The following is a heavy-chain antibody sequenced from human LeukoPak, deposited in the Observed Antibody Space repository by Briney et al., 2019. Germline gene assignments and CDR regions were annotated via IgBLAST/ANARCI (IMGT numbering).Heavy chain of an antibody. Sequence: SETLSLTCVVSGGSIITNDYWWGWIRQPPGKGLEWIGTIDHAGTTFYNVSLKSRVTISVDTPNNQFSLRLNSVGAADTAVYYCARRRDGSNQLDYWGQGTLVTVSS. D-gene: IGHD5-24*01. CDR1: GGSIITNDYW. J-gene: IGHJ4*02. CDR2: IDHAGTT. V-gene: IGHV4-39*01. CDR3: ARRRDGSNQLDY.